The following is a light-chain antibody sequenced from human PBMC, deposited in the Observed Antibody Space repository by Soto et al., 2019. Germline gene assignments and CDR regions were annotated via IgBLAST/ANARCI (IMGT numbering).Light chain of an antibody. V-gene: IGLV2-14*01. Sequence: QSALTQPASVSGSPGQSITIACTGSGSDIGGYDYVSWYQQHPGRAPKLVIYEVIKRPLGISDRFSGSKSGNTASLTISGLQAEDEADYFCSSYTTISAHVLFGGGTKLTVL. CDR3: SSYTTISAHVL. CDR2: EVI. J-gene: IGLJ2*01. CDR1: GSDIGGYDY.